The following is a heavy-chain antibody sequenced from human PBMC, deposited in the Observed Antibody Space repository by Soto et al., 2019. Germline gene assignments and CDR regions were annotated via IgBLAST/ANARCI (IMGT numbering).Heavy chain of an antibody. D-gene: IGHD5-12*01. V-gene: IGHV3-30*03. CDR1: GFTFSSYG. J-gene: IGHJ3*02. CDR2: ISYDGSNK. Sequence: QVQLVESGGGVVQPGRSLRLSCAASGFTFSSYGMHWVRQAPGKGLEWVAVISYDGSNKYYADSVKGRFTISRDNSKNTLYLQMNSLRAEDTAVYYCACDIRYVHAFDIWGQGTMVTVSS. CDR3: ACDIRYVHAFDI.